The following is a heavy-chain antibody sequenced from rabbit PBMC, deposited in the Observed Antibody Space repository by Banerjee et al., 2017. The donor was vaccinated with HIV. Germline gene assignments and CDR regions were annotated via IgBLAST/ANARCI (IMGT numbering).Heavy chain of an antibody. J-gene: IGHJ4*01. Sequence: QEQLEESGGDLVKPEGSLTLTCTASGFSFSSSYWICWVRQAPGKGLEWIACIYAGSSGSTWYASWAKGRFTISKTSSTTVTLQMTSLTAADTATYFCARAYDYGGSSYHKYFNLWGPGTLVTVS. CDR1: GFSFSSSYW. CDR2: IYAGSSGST. D-gene: IGHD8-1*01. CDR3: ARAYDYGGSSYHKYFNL. V-gene: IGHV1S45*01.